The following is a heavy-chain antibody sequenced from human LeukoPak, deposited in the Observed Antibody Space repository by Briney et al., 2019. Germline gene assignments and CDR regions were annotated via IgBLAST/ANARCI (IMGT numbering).Heavy chain of an antibody. Sequence: SETLSLTCTVSGGSISSYYWSWIRQPAGKGLEWIGRIYTSGSTNYNPSLKSRVTMSVDTSKNQFSLKLSSVTAADTAVYYRARNPGAPRTKYYDNKSWFQPLGPGNPVNVSS. V-gene: IGHV4-4*07. D-gene: IGHD3-22*01. CDR1: GGSISSYY. CDR2: IYTSGST. J-gene: IGHJ5*02. CDR3: ARNPGAPRTKYYDNKSWFQP.